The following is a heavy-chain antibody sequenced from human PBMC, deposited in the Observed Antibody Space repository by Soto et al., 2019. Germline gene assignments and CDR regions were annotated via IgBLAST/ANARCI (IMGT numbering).Heavy chain of an antibody. CDR3: ARYPTLTDYFFHGMDV. CDR1: GYTFTNYC. J-gene: IGHJ6*02. CDR2: IYPGDSDT. D-gene: IGHD4-17*01. Sequence: PGESLKICCKGSGYTFTNYCIVWVLQIPGKGLEWMGIIYPGDSDTRYSPSFQGQVTISADRSISTAYLQWSSLKASDTGMYYCARYPTLTDYFFHGMDVWGQGTTVTVSS. V-gene: IGHV5-51*01.